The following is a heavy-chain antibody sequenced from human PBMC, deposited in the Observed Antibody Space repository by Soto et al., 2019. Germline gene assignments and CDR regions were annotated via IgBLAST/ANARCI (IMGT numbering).Heavy chain of an antibody. CDR3: ANEIYSYGQPNDDIDI. CDR2: LTHDEENK. Sequence: GGSLRLSCAISGFTFRSYGMHWVSQAPGKGLEWVAFLTHDEENKIYGESVKGRFTISRDNSRDTFYLQMSSLRAEDTAVYYCANEIYSYGQPNDDIDIWGQGTMVTVSS. CDR1: GFTFRSYG. D-gene: IGHD2-15*01. V-gene: IGHV3-30*18. J-gene: IGHJ3*02.